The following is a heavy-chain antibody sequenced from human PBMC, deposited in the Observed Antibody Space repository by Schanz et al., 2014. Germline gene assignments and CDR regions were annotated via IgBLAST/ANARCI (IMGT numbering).Heavy chain of an antibody. D-gene: IGHD6-19*01. CDR2: IGTAGDT. V-gene: IGHV3-13*04. Sequence: EVQLVESGGGLVQPGRSLRLSCAASGFTFSQYGMHWVRQVTGKGLEWVSGIGTAGDTYYPDSVKGRFTISRENAQNSLFLQLNTLRAGDTSVYYCARVVGSGWHYFDLWGQGTLVTVSS. CDR3: ARVVGSGWHYFDL. J-gene: IGHJ4*02. CDR1: GFTFSQYG.